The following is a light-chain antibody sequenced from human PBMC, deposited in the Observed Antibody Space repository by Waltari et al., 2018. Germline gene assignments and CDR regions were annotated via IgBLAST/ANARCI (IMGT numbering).Light chain of an antibody. V-gene: IGKV3-11*01. J-gene: IGKJ5*01. CDR1: QSVSSY. CDR2: YAS. Sequence: EIVLTQSPATLSLSPGERATLPCRASQSVSSYLSWYHQQPGQAPRLLIYYASKLATGIPARCSGSGSGTDFTLTISSLEPEDFAVYYCQQGINWPLTFGQGTRLEIK. CDR3: QQGINWPLT.